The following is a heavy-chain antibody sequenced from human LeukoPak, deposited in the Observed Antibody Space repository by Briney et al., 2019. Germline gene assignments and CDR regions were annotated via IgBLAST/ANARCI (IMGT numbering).Heavy chain of an antibody. CDR2: ISSSSSYI. Sequence: GGSLRLSCAASGFTFSSYSINWVRQAPGKGLEWVSSISSSSSYIYYADSVKGRFTISRDNAKNSLYLQMNSLRAEDTAVYYCAIEYGSGSYRYWGQGTLVTVSS. CDR3: AIEYGSGSYRY. V-gene: IGHV3-21*01. J-gene: IGHJ4*02. CDR1: GFTFSSYS. D-gene: IGHD3-10*01.